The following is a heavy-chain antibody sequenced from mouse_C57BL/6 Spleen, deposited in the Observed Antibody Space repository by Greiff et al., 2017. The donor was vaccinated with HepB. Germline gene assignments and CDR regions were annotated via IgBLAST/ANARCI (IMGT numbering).Heavy chain of an antibody. D-gene: IGHD2-10*02. J-gene: IGHJ4*01. CDR1: GYTFTDYE. Sequence: VQLQQSGAELVRPGASVTLSCKASGYTFTDYEMHWVKQTPVHGLEWIGAIDPETGGTAYNQKFKGKATVTADKSSSTAYMELRSRTSEDSAVYYYTPSREDDMDYWGQGTTVTVSS. CDR2: IDPETGGT. CDR3: TPSREDDMDY. V-gene: IGHV1-15*01.